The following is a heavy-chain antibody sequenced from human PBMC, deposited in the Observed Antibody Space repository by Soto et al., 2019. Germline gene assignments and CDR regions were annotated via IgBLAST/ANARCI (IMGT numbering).Heavy chain of an antibody. V-gene: IGHV3-33*01. CDR2: IWYDGSNK. CDR3: ARDNVVPAAGDAFDF. D-gene: IGHD2-2*01. CDR1: GFTFSSYG. Sequence: GGSLRLSCAASGFTFSSYGMHWVRQAPGKGLEWVAVIWYDGSNKYYADSVKGRFTISRDNSKNTLYLQMNSLRAEDTAVYYCARDNVVPAAGDAFDFWGQGTMVTVSS. J-gene: IGHJ3*01.